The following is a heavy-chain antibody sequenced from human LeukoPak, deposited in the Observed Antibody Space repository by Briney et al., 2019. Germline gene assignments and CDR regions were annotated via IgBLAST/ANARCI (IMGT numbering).Heavy chain of an antibody. Sequence: SETLSLTCTVSGGSISSDYWNWIRQPPGKGLEWIGYIHYSGTTNYNPSLKSRVTISIDTSKIQFSLKLTSVTAADTAVYYCARKSSHGDYYYYGMDVWGQGTTVTVSS. CDR2: IHYSGTT. V-gene: IGHV4-59*01. D-gene: IGHD5-24*01. CDR1: GGSISSDY. J-gene: IGHJ6*02. CDR3: ARKSSHGDYYYYGMDV.